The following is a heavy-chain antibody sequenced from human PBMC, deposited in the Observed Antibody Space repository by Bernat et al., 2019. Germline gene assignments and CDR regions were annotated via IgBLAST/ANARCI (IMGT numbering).Heavy chain of an antibody. CDR2: INTDGRST. J-gene: IGHJ3*02. Sequence: EVQLVESGGGLVQPGESLRLSCAASGFTFSSYWMHWVRQVPGKGLVWVSRINTDGRSTDYADSVKGRFTISRDNAKNTLYLQMNRLRAEDTAVYYCAREESSGRDAFDIWGQGTMVTVSS. CDR1: GFTFSSYW. D-gene: IGHD6-19*01. V-gene: IGHV3-74*01. CDR3: AREESSGRDAFDI.